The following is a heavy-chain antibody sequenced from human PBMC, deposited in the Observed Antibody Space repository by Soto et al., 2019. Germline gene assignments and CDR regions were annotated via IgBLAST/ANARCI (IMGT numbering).Heavy chain of an antibody. Sequence: ASVKVSCKASGYTFTTYAMHWVRQAPGQRLEWMGWINAGNGNTKYSQRFQGRVTITRDTSASTAYMELSSLKSEDTAVYYCARSIVVVTALDYWGQGTLVTVSS. CDR1: GYTFTTYA. CDR2: INAGNGNT. D-gene: IGHD2-21*02. V-gene: IGHV1-3*01. CDR3: ARSIVVVTALDY. J-gene: IGHJ4*02.